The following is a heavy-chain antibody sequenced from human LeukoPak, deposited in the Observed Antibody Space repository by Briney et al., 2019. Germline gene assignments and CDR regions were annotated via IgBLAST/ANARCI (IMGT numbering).Heavy chain of an antibody. CDR1: GFTFSSYA. J-gene: IGHJ4*02. V-gene: IGHV3-23*01. D-gene: IGHD4-23*01. Sequence: GGSLRLSCAASGFTFSSYAMSWVRQAPGKGLEWVSAISGSGGSTYYADSVKGRFTISRDNSKNTLYLQMNSLRAEDTAVYYCANLNLRGNSPKRNQIIQDYWGQGTLVTVSS. CDR2: ISGSGGST. CDR3: ANLNLRGNSPKRNQIIQDY.